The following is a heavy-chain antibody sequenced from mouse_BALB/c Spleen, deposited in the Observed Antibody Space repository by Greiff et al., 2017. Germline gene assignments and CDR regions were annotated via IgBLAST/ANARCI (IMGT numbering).Heavy chain of an antibody. CDR1: GFTFSSYA. D-gene: IGHD2-4*01. J-gene: IGHJ2*01. CDR3: ARAERVSTMITTASFDY. V-gene: IGHV5-6-5*01. Sequence: DVMVVESGGGLVKPGGSLKLSCAASGFTFSSYAMSWVRQTPEKRLEWVASISSGGSTYYPASVKGRFTISRDNARNILYLQMSSLRSEDTAMYYCARAERVSTMITTASFDYWGQGTTLTVSS. CDR2: ISSGGST.